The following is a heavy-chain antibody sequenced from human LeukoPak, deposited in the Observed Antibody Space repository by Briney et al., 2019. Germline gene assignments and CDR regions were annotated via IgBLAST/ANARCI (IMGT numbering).Heavy chain of an antibody. CDR1: GYTLTELS. J-gene: IGHJ4*02. CDR2: FDPEDGET. V-gene: IGHV1-24*01. CDR3: ATLPYYYGSGSYYWFYFDY. Sequence: ASVEVSCKVSGYTLTELSMHWVRQAPGKGLEWMGGFDPEDGETIYAQKFQGRVTMTEDTSTDTAYMELSSLRSEDTAVYYCATLPYYYGSGSYYWFYFDYWGQGTLVTVSS. D-gene: IGHD3-10*01.